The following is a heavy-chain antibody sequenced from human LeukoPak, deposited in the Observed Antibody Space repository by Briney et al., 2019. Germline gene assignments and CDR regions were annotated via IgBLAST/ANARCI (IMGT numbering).Heavy chain of an antibody. V-gene: IGHV3-30*18. J-gene: IGHJ4*02. Sequence: HPGGSLRLSCAASGFTFSTYGMHWVRQAPGKGLEWVAVISSEGSNKYYADSVKGRFTISRDNSKNTLYLQMNSLRAEDTAVYYCAKYCDGSGCPGYWGQGTLVTVSS. CDR1: GFTFSTYG. CDR2: ISSEGSNK. D-gene: IGHD3-22*01. CDR3: AKYCDGSGCPGY.